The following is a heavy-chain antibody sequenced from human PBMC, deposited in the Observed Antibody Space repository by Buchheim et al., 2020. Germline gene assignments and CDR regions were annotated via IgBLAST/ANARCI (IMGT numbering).Heavy chain of an antibody. V-gene: IGHV3-21*02. CDR1: GFTFRSFS. Sequence: EVQLVESGGGLVKAGGSLRLSCAGSGFTFRSFSMNWLRQAPGKGLEWVSSISISGGYIYYADSVKGRFTISRDNAENSLSLQMNSLRAEDTAVYYCARGKEYDNWSSYRYYYAMDVWGRGTT. D-gene: IGHD3-3*01. CDR3: ARGKEYDNWSSYRYYYAMDV. J-gene: IGHJ6*02. CDR2: ISISGGYI.